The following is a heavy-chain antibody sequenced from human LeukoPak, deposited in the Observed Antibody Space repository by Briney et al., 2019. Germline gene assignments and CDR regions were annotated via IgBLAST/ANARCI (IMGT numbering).Heavy chain of an antibody. CDR3: ARDGPSQRGYSYGSLDY. V-gene: IGHV4-34*01. CDR2: INHSGST. Sequence: SETLSLTCAVYGGSFSGYYWSWIRQPPGKGLEWIGEINHSGSTNYNPSLKSRVTISVDTPKNQFSLKLSSVTAADTAVYYCARDGPSQRGYSYGSLDYWGQGTLVTVSS. D-gene: IGHD5-18*01. J-gene: IGHJ4*02. CDR1: GGSFSGYY.